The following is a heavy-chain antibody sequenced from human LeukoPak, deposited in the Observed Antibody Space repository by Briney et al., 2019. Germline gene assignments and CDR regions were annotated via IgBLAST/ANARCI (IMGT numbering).Heavy chain of an antibody. Sequence: ASVKVSCKASGYTFTSYYMHWVRQAPGQGLEWMGIINPSGGSTSYAQKFQGRVTMTRDTSTSTVYMELSSLRSEDTAVYYCARDLYYYDSSGYYQNWFDPWGQGTLVTVSS. CDR3: ARDLYYYDSSGYYQNWFDP. V-gene: IGHV1-46*01. J-gene: IGHJ5*02. CDR2: INPSGGST. D-gene: IGHD3-22*01. CDR1: GYTFTSYY.